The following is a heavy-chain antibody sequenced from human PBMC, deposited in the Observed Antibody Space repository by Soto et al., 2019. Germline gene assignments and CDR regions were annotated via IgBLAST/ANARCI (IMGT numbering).Heavy chain of an antibody. Sequence: GGSLRLSCAASGFTFSSYAMHWVRQAPGKGLEWVAVISYDGSNKYYADSVKGRFTISRDNSKNTLYLQMNSLRAEDTAVYYCARDYGVPAATHYYYGMDVWGQGTTVTVSS. CDR3: ARDYGVPAATHYYYGMDV. CDR2: ISYDGSNK. V-gene: IGHV3-30-3*01. J-gene: IGHJ6*02. CDR1: GFTFSSYA. D-gene: IGHD2-2*01.